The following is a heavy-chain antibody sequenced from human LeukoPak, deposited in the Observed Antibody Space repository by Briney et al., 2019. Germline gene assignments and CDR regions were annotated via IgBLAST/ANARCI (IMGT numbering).Heavy chain of an antibody. J-gene: IGHJ4*02. D-gene: IGHD4/OR15-4a*01. CDR2: IYSSGIT. CDR1: GGSINSYY. Sequence: PSETLSLTCTVSGGSINSYYWIWIRQPPGKGLEWIGYIYSSGITNYNPSLKSRVTISVDTSKNHFSLRLNSVTAADTAVYYCARGARGGASFSDYWGQGTLVTVSS. V-gene: IGHV4-59*01. CDR3: ARGARGGASFSDY.